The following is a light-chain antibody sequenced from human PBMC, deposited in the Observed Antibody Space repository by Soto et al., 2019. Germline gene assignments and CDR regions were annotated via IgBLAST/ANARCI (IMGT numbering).Light chain of an antibody. CDR3: QQYGSSPRT. J-gene: IGKJ5*01. CDR1: QSVTSSS. V-gene: IGKV3-20*01. Sequence: EIVLTQFPGTLSLSPGERATLSCRASQSVTSSSLAWYQQKVGRAPRVLIYGASNRATGIPDRFSGSGSGTDFTLTITRLEPEGFAVYYCQQYGSSPRTFGQGTRLEIK. CDR2: GAS.